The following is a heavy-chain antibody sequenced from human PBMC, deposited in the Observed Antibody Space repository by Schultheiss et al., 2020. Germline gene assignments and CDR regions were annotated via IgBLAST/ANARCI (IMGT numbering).Heavy chain of an antibody. D-gene: IGHD2-21*02. CDR2: IYYSGST. CDR1: GGSFSGYY. J-gene: IGHJ4*02. CDR3: ARHSRIVVVTH. V-gene: IGHV4-59*08. Sequence: SETLSLTCAVYGGSFSGYYWSWIRQPPGKGLEWIGYIYYSGSTNYNPSLKSRVTISVDTSKNQFSLKLSSVTAADTAVYYCARHSRIVVVTHWGQGTLVTVSS.